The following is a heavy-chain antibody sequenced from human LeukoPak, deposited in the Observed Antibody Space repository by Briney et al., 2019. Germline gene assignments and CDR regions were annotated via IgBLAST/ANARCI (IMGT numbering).Heavy chain of an antibody. CDR3: ATLGATTFDY. CDR1: GFTFSSYE. V-gene: IGHV3-48*03. Sequence: GGSLRLSCAASGFTFSSYEMNWVRQAPGKGLEWVSYISSSGSTIYYADSVKGRFTICRDNAKNSLYLQMNSLRAEDTAVYYCATLGATTFDYRGQRTMLTVSS. CDR2: ISSSGSTI. D-gene: IGHD1-26*01. J-gene: IGHJ4*02.